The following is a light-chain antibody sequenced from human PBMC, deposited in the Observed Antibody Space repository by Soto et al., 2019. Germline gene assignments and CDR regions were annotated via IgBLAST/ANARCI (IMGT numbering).Light chain of an antibody. CDR2: NAS. J-gene: IGKJ2*01. CDR3: QKYNSYPFT. CDR1: QRISNC. Sequence: DMQMTQSPSTLSASIGDRVTITCRASQRISNCLAWYQQKPGEAPKLLVFNASSLQNRVPFSFSGSGSGTEFTLTISSLQPDDFATYYCQKYNSYPFTFGQGTKVEIK. V-gene: IGKV1-5*03.